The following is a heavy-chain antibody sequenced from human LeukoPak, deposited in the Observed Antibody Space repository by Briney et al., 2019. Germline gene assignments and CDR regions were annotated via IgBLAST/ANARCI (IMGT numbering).Heavy chain of an antibody. CDR3: ARSIGLTGGGVDV. CDR1: GFTFSDYN. CDR2: ITDSGSTI. D-gene: IGHD3-9*01. Sequence: GGSLRLSCAASGFTFSDYNMNWVRQAPGKGLEGVSYITDSGSTIHYADSVKGRFTISRDNAKNSLYLQMNSLRAEDTAVYYCARSIGLTGGGVDVWGQGTTVTVSS. V-gene: IGHV3-11*01. J-gene: IGHJ6*02.